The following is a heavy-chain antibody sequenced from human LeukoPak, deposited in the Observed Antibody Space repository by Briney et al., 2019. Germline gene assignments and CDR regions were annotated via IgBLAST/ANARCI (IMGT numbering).Heavy chain of an antibody. CDR3: ARRGKGYYDSSGYYAY. Sequence: SETLSLTCAVYGGSFSGYYWSWIRQPPGKGLEWIGEINHSGSTNYNPSLKSRVTISLDTSKNQFSLKLSSVTAADTAVYYCARRGKGYYDSSGYYAYWGQGTLVTVSS. V-gene: IGHV4-34*01. D-gene: IGHD3-22*01. CDR2: INHSGST. J-gene: IGHJ4*02. CDR1: GGSFSGYY.